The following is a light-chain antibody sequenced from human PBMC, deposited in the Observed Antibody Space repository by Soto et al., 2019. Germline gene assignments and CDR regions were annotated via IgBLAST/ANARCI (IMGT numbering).Light chain of an antibody. CDR3: QQRSNWPPIT. Sequence: EIVLTHSPATLSLSPWEIATLSCRASQSVKTFLVWYQQRPGQPPRLLIHDASHRAAGIPARFSGSGFGTDFTLTISSLEPEDAAVYYCQQRSNWPPITFGQGTRLEIK. V-gene: IGKV3-11*01. CDR2: DAS. J-gene: IGKJ5*01. CDR1: QSVKTF.